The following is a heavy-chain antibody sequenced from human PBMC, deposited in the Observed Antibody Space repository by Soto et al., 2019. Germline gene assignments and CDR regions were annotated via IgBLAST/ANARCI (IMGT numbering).Heavy chain of an antibody. CDR2: ISNNGGST. J-gene: IGHJ4*02. V-gene: IGHV3-64*02. Sequence: PGGSLRLSCVASGFTFSNYAMHWVRQAPGKGLEYVSAISNNGGSTYYVDSVKGRFTISRDNAKNSLYLQMNSLRAEDTAVYYCARGDIRFLEWSTLDYWGQGTLVTVSS. CDR3: ARGDIRFLEWSTLDY. CDR1: GFTFSNYA. D-gene: IGHD3-3*01.